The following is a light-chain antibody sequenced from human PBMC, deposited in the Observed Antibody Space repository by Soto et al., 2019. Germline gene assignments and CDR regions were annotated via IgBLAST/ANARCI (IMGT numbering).Light chain of an antibody. CDR3: QAWDSSTGV. CDR2: QDN. V-gene: IGLV3-1*01. CDR1: KLGSKY. J-gene: IGLJ2*01. Sequence: SYELIQPPSVSVSPGQTASITCSGDKLGSKYACWYHQRPGQSPVLIIYQDNKRPSGIPERFSGSNSGNTATLTISGTQAMDEADYYCQAWDSSTGVFGGGTKLTVL.